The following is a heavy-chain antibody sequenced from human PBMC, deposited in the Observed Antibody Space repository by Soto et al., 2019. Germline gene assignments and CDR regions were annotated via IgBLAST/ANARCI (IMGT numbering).Heavy chain of an antibody. CDR1: GFNVNSDY. D-gene: IGHD2-21*02. Sequence: LGGSLRLSCAASGFNVNSDYMNWVRQTPGKGLERVASIYSGETTYYADSVRGRFTISSDKSKNTLYFQLSSLRIEDTAVYYCTRDGRGLGRLSLFEYWGQGVLVTVSS. J-gene: IGHJ4*02. V-gene: IGHV3-53*01. CDR2: IYSGETT. CDR3: TRDGRGLGRLSLFEY.